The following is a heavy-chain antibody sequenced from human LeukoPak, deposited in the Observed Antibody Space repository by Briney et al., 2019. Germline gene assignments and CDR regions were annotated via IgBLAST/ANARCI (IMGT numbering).Heavy chain of an antibody. V-gene: IGHV1-2*02. Sequence: ASVKVSCKASGYTFTGYYMHWVRRAPGQGLEWMGWINPNSGGTNYAQKFQGRVTMTRDTSISTAYMELSRLRSDDTAVYYCARDIPEGATTDYWGQGTLVTVSS. CDR1: GYTFTGYY. CDR3: ARDIPEGATTDY. CDR2: INPNSGGT. D-gene: IGHD1-26*01. J-gene: IGHJ4*02.